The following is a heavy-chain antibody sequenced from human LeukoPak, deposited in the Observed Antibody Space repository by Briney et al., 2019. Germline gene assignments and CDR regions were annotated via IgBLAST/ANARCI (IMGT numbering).Heavy chain of an antibody. CDR2: IKEDGSEK. D-gene: IGHD3-22*01. Sequence: GGSLRLSCAPSGFTFSIYWMSWVRQAPGEGLEWVANIKEDGSEKYYVDSVKGRFTISRDNAKNSLYLQMNSLRAEDTAVYYCARAGYYYDSSGYPPDYWGQGTLVTVSS. CDR3: ARAGYYYDSSGYPPDY. V-gene: IGHV3-7*03. CDR1: GFTFSIYW. J-gene: IGHJ4*02.